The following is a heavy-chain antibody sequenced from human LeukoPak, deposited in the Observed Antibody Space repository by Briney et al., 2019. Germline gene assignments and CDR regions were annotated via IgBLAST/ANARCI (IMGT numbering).Heavy chain of an antibody. CDR2: IKQDGSEK. CDR3: ARVECSGYYDPRGDAFDI. CDR1: GFTFSSYL. J-gene: IGHJ3*02. Sequence: GGSLRLSCAASGFTFSSYLMSWVRQAPGKGLEWVANIKQDGSEKYYVDSVKGRFTISRDNAKNSLYLQMNSLRAEDTAVYYCARVECSGYYDPRGDAFDIWGQGTMVTVSS. D-gene: IGHD3-22*01. V-gene: IGHV3-7*01.